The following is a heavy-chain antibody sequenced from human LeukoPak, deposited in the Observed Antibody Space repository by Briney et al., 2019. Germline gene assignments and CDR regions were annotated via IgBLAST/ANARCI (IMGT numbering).Heavy chain of an antibody. V-gene: IGHV5-51*01. CDR1: GYYFPTFW. CDR3: ARRTDGSGWYDY. J-gene: IGHJ4*02. D-gene: IGHD6-19*01. Sequence: GESLKISCKASGYYFPTFWIGWVRQMPGKGLEWMGIIYPGDSDTRYSPSFQGQVTISADKSISTAYLQWSSLKASDTAMYYCARRTDGSGWYDYWGQGTLVTVSS. CDR2: IYPGDSDT.